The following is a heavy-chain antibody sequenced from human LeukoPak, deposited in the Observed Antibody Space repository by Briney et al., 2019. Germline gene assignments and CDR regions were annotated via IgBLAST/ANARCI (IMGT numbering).Heavy chain of an antibody. CDR3: AKEPDIVVVVAATGAKSGY. D-gene: IGHD2-15*01. V-gene: IGHV3-23*01. Sequence: GGSLRLSCAASGFTFSSYAMSWARQAPGKGLEWVSAISGSGGSTYYADSVKGRFTISRDNSKNTLYLQMNSLRAEDTAVYYCAKEPDIVVVVAATGAKSGYWGQGTLVTVSS. CDR2: ISGSGGST. J-gene: IGHJ4*02. CDR1: GFTFSSYA.